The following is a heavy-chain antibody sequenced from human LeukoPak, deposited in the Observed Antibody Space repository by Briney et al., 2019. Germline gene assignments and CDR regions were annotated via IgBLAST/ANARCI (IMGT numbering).Heavy chain of an antibody. J-gene: IGHJ4*02. CDR3: ARAAGSIAVAWYFDY. V-gene: IGHV1-2*06. CDR1: GYTFTSYG. CDR2: VNPNSGGT. D-gene: IGHD6-19*01. Sequence: GASVKVSCKASGYTFTSYGISWVRQAPGQGLEWMGRVNPNSGGTNYAQKFQGRVTMTRDTSISTAYMELSRLRSDDTAVYYCARAAGSIAVAWYFDYWGQGTLVTVSS.